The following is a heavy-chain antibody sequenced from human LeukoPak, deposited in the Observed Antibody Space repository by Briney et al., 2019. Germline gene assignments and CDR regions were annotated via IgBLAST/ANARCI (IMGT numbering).Heavy chain of an antibody. D-gene: IGHD6-19*01. J-gene: IGHJ4*02. CDR2: IYYSGST. V-gene: IGHV4-59*12. Sequence: SETLSLTCSVTGGSISSYYWTWIRQPPGKGLEWIGYIYYSGSTNYNPSLKSRVTISVDTSKNQFSLKLSSVTAADTAVYYCARVLGIAVAGERKNDYWGQGTLVTVSS. CDR1: GGSISSYY. CDR3: ARVLGIAVAGERKNDY.